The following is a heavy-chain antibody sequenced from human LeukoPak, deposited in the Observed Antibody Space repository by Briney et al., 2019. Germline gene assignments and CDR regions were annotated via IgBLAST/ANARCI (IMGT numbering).Heavy chain of an antibody. J-gene: IGHJ5*02. V-gene: IGHV4-59*01. Sequence: SETLSLTCTVSGGSISSYYWSWIRQPPGKGLEWIGYIYYSGSTNYNPSLKSRVTISVDTSKNQFSLKLSSVTAADTAVYYCARGGDDYVWGSPDWFDPWGQGTLVTVSS. CDR1: GGSISSYY. CDR3: ARGGDDYVWGSPDWFDP. D-gene: IGHD3-16*01. CDR2: IYYSGST.